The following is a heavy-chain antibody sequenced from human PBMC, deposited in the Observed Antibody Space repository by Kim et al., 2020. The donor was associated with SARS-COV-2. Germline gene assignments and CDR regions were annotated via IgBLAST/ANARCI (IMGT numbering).Heavy chain of an antibody. D-gene: IGHD3-10*01. CDR3: ARDRLTITMVRGVIRGYGMDV. V-gene: IGHV3-66*01. J-gene: IGHJ6*02. Sequence: GGSLRLSCAASGFTVSSNYMSWVRQAPGKGLEWVSVIYSGGSTYYADSVKGRFTISRDNSKNTLYLQMNSLRAEDTAVYYCARDRLTITMVRGVIRGYGMDVWGQGTTVTVSS. CDR2: IYSGGST. CDR1: GFTVSSNY.